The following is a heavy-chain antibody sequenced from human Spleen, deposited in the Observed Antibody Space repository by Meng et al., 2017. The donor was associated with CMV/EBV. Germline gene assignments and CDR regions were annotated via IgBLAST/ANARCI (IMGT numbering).Heavy chain of an antibody. V-gene: IGHV5-51*03. CDR1: AYSFTSYW. D-gene: IGHD3-10*01. J-gene: IGHJ4*02. CDR2: IYPGDSDT. Sequence: GAEVKKPGESLKISCKGSAYSFTSYWIGWVRQMPGKGLEWMGIIYPGDSDTRYSPSFQGQATISADKSISTAYRQWSSLKASDYAMYYGARLDWVRGVIDYWGQGTLVTVSS. CDR3: ARLDWVRGVIDY.